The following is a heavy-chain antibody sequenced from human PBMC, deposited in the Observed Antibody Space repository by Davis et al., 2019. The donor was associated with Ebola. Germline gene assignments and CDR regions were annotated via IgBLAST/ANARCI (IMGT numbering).Heavy chain of an antibody. CDR1: GYSFIDSY. CDR2: INSRNGDT. Sequence: ASVKVSCKAFGYSFIDSYIHWVRQAPGQGLEWMGRINSRNGDTDYSYKFYGRITVTRDTSITTVYMNLNSLNFDDSAVYYCARDQDWDFWSVMEASALGFDIWGQGTMVTVSS. J-gene: IGHJ3*02. CDR3: ARDQDWDFWSVMEASALGFDI. V-gene: IGHV1-2*06. D-gene: IGHD3-3*01.